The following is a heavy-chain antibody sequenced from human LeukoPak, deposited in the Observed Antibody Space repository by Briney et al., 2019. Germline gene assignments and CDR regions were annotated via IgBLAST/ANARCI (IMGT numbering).Heavy chain of an antibody. J-gene: IGHJ4*02. CDR1: GFTFSSYG. V-gene: IGHV3-30*02. CDR2: IRYDGSNK. D-gene: IGHD3-9*01. CDR3: AKDLLGYFDWYSSNSGFDY. Sequence: PGGSLRLSCAASGFTFSSYGMHWVRQAPGKGLEWVAFIRYDGSNKYYADSVKGRFTISRDNSKNTLYLQMNSLRAEDTAVYYCAKDLLGYFDWYSSNSGFDYWGQGTLVTVSS.